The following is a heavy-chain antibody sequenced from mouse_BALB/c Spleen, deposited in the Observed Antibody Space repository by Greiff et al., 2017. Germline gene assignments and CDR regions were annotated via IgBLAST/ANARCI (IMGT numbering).Heavy chain of an antibody. CDR1: GYTFTSYW. CDR3: ARRGYEGAMDY. J-gene: IGHJ4*01. Sequence: QVHVKQSGAELAKPGASVKMSCKASGYTFTSYWMHWVKQRPGQGLEWIGYINPSTGYTEYNQKFKDKATLTADKSSSTAYMQLSSLTSEDSAVYYCARRGYEGAMDYWGQGTSVTVSS. D-gene: IGHD2-14*01. CDR2: INPSTGYT. V-gene: IGHV1-7*01.